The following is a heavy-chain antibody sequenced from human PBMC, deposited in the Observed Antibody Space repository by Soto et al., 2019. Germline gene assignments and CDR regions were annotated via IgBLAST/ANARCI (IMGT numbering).Heavy chain of an antibody. D-gene: IGHD4-17*01. J-gene: IGHJ6*02. CDR1: GFNFNTYW. CDR3: GRVPLDGNYANGVDV. CDR2: IDTDGSRK. V-gene: IGHV3-7*03. Sequence: EVQLVESGGGLVQPGGSLRLSCAASGFNFNTYWMYWVRQAPGKGLEWVANIDTDGSRKNYVDSVKGRFIISRDNAKNSLFLQMNSLRADDTALDYWGRVPLDGNYANGVDVWGQGTTVTVSS.